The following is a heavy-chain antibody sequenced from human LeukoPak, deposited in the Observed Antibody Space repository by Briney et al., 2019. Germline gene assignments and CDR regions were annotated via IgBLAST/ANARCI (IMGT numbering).Heavy chain of an antibody. V-gene: IGHV3-53*01. CDR1: GFTVSSYY. D-gene: IGHD3-16*01. J-gene: IGHJ4*02. CDR2: IYTGGGR. Sequence: GGSLRLSCAASGFTVSSYYMNWVRQAPGKELEWVSVIYTGGGRYYADSVRGRFTISRDTSKNMVFLQMNSLRVEDTAVYYCAKDLGYDYVWGEGNLYDCWGQGTLVTVSS. CDR3: AKDLGYDYVWGEGNLYDC.